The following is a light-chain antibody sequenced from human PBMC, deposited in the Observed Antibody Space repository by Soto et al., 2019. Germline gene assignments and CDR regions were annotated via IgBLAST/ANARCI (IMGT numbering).Light chain of an antibody. V-gene: IGKV3-15*01. CDR1: QSVSSD. Sequence: EIVMTQSPATLSVSPGEGVTLSCRASQSVSSDLAWYQQKPGQSPRLLMYGASTRATDIPARLSGGGSGTEFTLTISSLQSEDVAIYYCQQYHDWPPITFGPGTKVDIK. J-gene: IGKJ3*01. CDR3: QQYHDWPPIT. CDR2: GAS.